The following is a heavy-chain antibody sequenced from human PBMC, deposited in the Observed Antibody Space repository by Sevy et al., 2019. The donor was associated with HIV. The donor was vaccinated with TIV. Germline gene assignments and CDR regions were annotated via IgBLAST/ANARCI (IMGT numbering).Heavy chain of an antibody. Sequence: GGSLRLSCAASGFTFNSYWMTWVRQAPGKGLEWVANIKRDGSEKYYVDTVKGRFTISRDNAKNSMYLQMNSLRAEDTAVDYCARGGWGSPDYWGQGTLVTVSS. CDR1: GFTFNSYW. J-gene: IGHJ4*02. D-gene: IGHD3-16*01. CDR3: ARGGWGSPDY. V-gene: IGHV3-7*04. CDR2: IKRDGSEK.